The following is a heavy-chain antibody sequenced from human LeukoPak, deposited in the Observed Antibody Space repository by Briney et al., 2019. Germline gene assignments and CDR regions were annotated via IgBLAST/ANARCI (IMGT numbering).Heavy chain of an antibody. CDR3: ARGRTYGMDV. Sequence: SETLSLTCTVSGGSISRYYWSWIRQPPGKGLEWIGEINHSGSTNYNPSLKSRVTISVDTSKNQFSLKLSSVTAADTAVYYCARGRTYGMDVWGQGTTVTVSS. V-gene: IGHV4-34*01. J-gene: IGHJ6*02. CDR1: GGSISRYY. CDR2: INHSGST.